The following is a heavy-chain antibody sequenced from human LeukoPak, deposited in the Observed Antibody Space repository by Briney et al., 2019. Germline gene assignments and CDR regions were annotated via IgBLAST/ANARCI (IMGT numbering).Heavy chain of an antibody. CDR3: ARGHSTANYYVGDY. V-gene: IGHV3-21*01. Sequence: GGSLRLSCAASGFTFSSYSMNWVRQAPGKGLEWVSSISSSSSYIYYADSVKGRFTISRDNAKNSLYLQMNSLRAEDTAVYYCARGHSTANYYVGDYWGQGTLVTVSS. D-gene: IGHD4/OR15-4a*01. J-gene: IGHJ4*02. CDR2: ISSSSSYI. CDR1: GFTFSSYS.